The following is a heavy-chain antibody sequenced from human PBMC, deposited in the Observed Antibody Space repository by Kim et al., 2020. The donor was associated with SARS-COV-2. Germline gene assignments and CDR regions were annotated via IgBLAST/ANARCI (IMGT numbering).Heavy chain of an antibody. CDR3: ATAYPGFTHAFDI. J-gene: IGHJ3*02. Sequence: SVKVSCKASGGTFSSYAISWVRQAPGQGLEWMGGIIPIFGTANYAQKFQGRVTITADESTSTAYMELSSLRSEDTAVYYCATAYPGFTHAFDIWGQGTMVTVSS. CDR2: IIPIFGTA. V-gene: IGHV1-69*13. D-gene: IGHD2-15*01. CDR1: GGTFSSYA.